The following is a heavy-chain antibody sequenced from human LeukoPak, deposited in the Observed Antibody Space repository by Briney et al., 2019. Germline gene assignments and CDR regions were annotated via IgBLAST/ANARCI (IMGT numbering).Heavy chain of an antibody. D-gene: IGHD4-11*01. J-gene: IGHJ5*02. CDR2: VHYSGYA. CDR1: GGSLSSGNYY. CDR3: ARTECSNYGWFDP. Sequence: SETLSLTCTVSGGSLSSGNYYWSWIRQPPGKDLEWIAYVHYSGYAFYNPSLKSRLLMSVDTSKNQFSLRMTSVTVADMAVYYCARTECSNYGWFDPWGPGTLVTVSS. V-gene: IGHV4-30-4*01.